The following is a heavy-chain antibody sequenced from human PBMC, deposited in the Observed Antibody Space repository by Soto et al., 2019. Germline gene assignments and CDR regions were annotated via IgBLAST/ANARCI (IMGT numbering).Heavy chain of an antibody. D-gene: IGHD3-9*01. J-gene: IGHJ4*02. V-gene: IGHV3-30-3*01. Sequence: PGGSLRLSCATSGVTFKNYAIHWVRQAPGKGLDWVAVISYDGSNQYYADSVKGRFTISRDNSNNMLYLQMDSLRPEDTAVYHYAREFYPDLGSLTGYYIDDWGPGTLVTVSS. CDR2: ISYDGSNQ. CDR1: GVTFKNYA. CDR3: AREFYPDLGSLTGYYIDD.